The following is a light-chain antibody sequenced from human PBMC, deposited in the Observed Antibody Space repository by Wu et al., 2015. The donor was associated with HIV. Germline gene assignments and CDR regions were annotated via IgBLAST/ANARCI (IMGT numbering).Light chain of an antibody. CDR2: NAS. J-gene: IGKJ3*01. Sequence: EIVLTQSPGTLSVSPGERATLSCRASQSVGSYLAWYQKKPGQAPRLLIYNASDRATGIPARFSGSGSGTDFTLTISSLEPEDFAVYYCQQRGNWPLFTFGPGTKVDIK. CDR1: QSVGSY. CDR3: QQRGNWPLFT. V-gene: IGKV3-11*01.